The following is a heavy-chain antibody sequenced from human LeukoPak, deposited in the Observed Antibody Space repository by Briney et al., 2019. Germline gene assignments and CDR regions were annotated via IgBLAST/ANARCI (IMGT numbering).Heavy chain of an antibody. J-gene: IGHJ3*02. CDR1: AFTFSTYW. CDR3: ARPETQYSSGLDGFDI. Sequence: GGSLRLSCAASAFTFSTYWMHWVRRAPRKGLVRVSRINSDGSRTTYADSVKGRFTISRDNAKNTLYLQMNSLRTEDTAVYYCARPETQYSSGLDGFDIWGQGTMVTVSS. D-gene: IGHD6-19*01. V-gene: IGHV3-74*01. CDR2: INSDGSRT.